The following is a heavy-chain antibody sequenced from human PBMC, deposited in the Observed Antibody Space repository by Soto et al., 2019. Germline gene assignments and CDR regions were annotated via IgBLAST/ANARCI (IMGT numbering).Heavy chain of an antibody. J-gene: IGHJ4*02. CDR3: ARDYYDSSGYYPRFDY. D-gene: IGHD3-22*01. V-gene: IGHV3-7*04. CDR1: GFTFTSYW. CDR2: IKQDGSEK. Sequence: PGGSLRLSCAASGFTFTSYWMSWVRQAPGKGLEWVANIKQDGSEKYYVDSVKGRFTISRDNAKNSLYLQMNSLRAEDTAVYYCARDYYDSSGYYPRFDYWGQGTLVTVSS.